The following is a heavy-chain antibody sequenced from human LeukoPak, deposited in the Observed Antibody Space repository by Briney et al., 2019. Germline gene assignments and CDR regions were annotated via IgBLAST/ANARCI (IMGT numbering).Heavy chain of an antibody. CDR2: IYYSGST. J-gene: IGHJ4*02. V-gene: IGHV4-39*01. CDR1: GGSISSSSYY. D-gene: IGHD3-10*01. Sequence: ASETLSLTCTVSGGSISSSSYYWGWIRQPPGKGLEWFGSIYYSGSTYYNPSLKSRVTISTNTLKQQFSLKLTSVTAADTAVYYCARGGPYGLGGWGQGTLVTVSS. CDR3: ARGGPYGLGG.